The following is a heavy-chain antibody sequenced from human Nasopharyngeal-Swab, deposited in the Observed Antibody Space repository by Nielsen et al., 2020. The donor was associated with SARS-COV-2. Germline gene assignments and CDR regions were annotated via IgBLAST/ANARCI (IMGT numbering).Heavy chain of an antibody. CDR2: INPNSGGT. D-gene: IGHD2-2*01. V-gene: IGHV1-2*04. Sequence: WVRQAPGQGLEWMGWINPNSGGTNYAQKFQGWVTMTRDTSISTAYMELSRLRSDDTAVYHCARGGPGYCSSTSCYGNWFDPWGQGTLVTVSS. CDR3: ARGGPGYCSSTSCYGNWFDP. J-gene: IGHJ5*02.